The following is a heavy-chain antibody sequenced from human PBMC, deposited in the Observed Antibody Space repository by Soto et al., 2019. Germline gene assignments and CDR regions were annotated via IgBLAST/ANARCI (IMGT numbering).Heavy chain of an antibody. D-gene: IGHD3-22*01. J-gene: IGHJ4*02. CDR2: IVPMFGKP. Sequence: QVQLVQSGAEVKKPGSSVKVSCKASGGTFSRYALNWVRLAPGQGPEWMGGIVPMFGKPNYAKKFQGRVTITADESPSTAYMEVSSLRSEDTAVYYCARGVDYEIIAYYFFFWGQGTLVTVSS. V-gene: IGHV1-69*01. CDR3: ARGVDYEIIAYYFFF. CDR1: GGTFSRYA.